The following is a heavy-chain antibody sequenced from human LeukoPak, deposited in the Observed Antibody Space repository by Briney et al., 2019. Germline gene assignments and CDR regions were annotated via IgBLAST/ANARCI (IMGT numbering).Heavy chain of an antibody. CDR2: ISWNSGNI. V-gene: IGHV3-9*01. D-gene: IGHD5-18*01. J-gene: IGHJ4*02. Sequence: PGGSLRLSCAASGFTFADHAMHWVRQTPGKGLEWVSGISWNSGNIDYADSVKGRFTISRDNAKNSLYLQMNSLRAEDTALYYCAKGRGYNYGYIFGYFDYWGQGTLVTVSS. CDR3: AKGRGYNYGYIFGYFDY. CDR1: GFTFADHA.